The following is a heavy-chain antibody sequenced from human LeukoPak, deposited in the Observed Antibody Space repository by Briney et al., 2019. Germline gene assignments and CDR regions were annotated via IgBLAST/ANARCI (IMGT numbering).Heavy chain of an antibody. CDR1: GFTFSSYA. CDR3: AKARPGSGSYYRGFDY. V-gene: IGHV3-23*01. CDR2: ISGSGGST. D-gene: IGHD1-26*01. Sequence: GGSLRPSCAASGFTFSSYAMSCVRQAPGKGLEWVSAISGSGGSTYYADSVKGRFTISKDNSKNTLYLQMNSLRAEDTAVYYCAKARPGSGSYYRGFDYWGQGTLVTVSS. J-gene: IGHJ4*02.